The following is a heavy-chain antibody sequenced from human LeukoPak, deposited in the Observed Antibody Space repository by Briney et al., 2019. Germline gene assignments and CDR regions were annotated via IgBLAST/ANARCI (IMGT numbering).Heavy chain of an antibody. CDR1: GGSISSGGYY. CDR2: IYHSGST. D-gene: IGHD6-13*01. V-gene: IGHV4-30-2*01. J-gene: IGHJ4*02. Sequence: SETLSLTCTVSGGSISSGGYYWSWIRQPPGKGLEWIGYIYHSGSTYYNPSLKSRVTISVDRSKDQFSLRLSSVTAADTAVYYCARGEPAAEDDYWGQGTLVTVSS. CDR3: ARGEPAAEDDY.